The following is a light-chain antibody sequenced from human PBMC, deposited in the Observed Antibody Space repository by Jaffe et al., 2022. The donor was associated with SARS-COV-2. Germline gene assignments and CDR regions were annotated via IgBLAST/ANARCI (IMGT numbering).Light chain of an antibody. V-gene: IGLV2-14*01. Sequence: QSALTQPASVSGSPGQSITISCTGTSSDVGGYNYVSWYQQHPGKAPKLMIYEVTNRPSGVPDRFSGSKSGSTASLTISGLQAEDEADYYCSSYTSSSTVIFGGGTKLTVL. CDR1: SSDVGGYNY. J-gene: IGLJ2*01. CDR2: EVT. CDR3: SSYTSSSTVI.